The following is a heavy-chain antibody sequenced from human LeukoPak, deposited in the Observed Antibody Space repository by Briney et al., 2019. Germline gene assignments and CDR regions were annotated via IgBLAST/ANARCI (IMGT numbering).Heavy chain of an antibody. CDR2: INHSGST. V-gene: IGHV4-34*01. J-gene: IGHJ4*02. CDR1: GGSFSGYY. CDR3: ARGGGRAAGTS. Sequence: MPSETLSLTCAVYGGSFSGYYWSWIRQPPGKGLEWIGEINHSGSTNYNPSLKSRVTISVDTSKNQFSLKLSSVTAADTAVYYCARGGGRAAGTSWGQGTLVTVSS. D-gene: IGHD6-13*01.